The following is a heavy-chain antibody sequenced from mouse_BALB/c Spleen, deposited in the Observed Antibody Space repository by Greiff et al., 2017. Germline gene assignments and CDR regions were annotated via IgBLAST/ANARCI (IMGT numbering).Heavy chain of an antibody. Sequence: EVMLVESGGGLVKPGGSLKLSCAASGFTFSSYAMSWVRQSPEKRLEWVAEISSGGSYTYYPDTVTGRFTISRDNAKNTLYLEMSSLRSEDTAMYYCARRDYIYYYAMDYWGQGTSVTVSS. CDR3: ARRDYIYYYAMDY. V-gene: IGHV5-9-4*01. J-gene: IGHJ4*01. CDR2: ISSGGSYT. CDR1: GFTFSSYA. D-gene: IGHD2-4*01.